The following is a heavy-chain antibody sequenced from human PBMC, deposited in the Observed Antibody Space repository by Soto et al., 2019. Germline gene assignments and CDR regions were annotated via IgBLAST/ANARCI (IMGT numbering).Heavy chain of an antibody. CDR3: ARPLGHTSGVFES. V-gene: IGHV4-61*01. CDR1: GDSVSSGFYY. Sequence: PSETLSLTCSVSGDSVSSGFYYWTWIRQSPVRGLEWIGNIYYSGSTEYNPSLTSRVTISFDMSKNQLSLTLTSVTAADSAVYFCARPLGHTSGVFESWGQGTTVTVSS. CDR2: IYYSGST. D-gene: IGHD3-10*01. J-gene: IGHJ3*02.